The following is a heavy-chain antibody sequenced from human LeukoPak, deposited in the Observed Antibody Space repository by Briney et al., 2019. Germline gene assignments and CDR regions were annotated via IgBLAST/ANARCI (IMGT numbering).Heavy chain of an antibody. CDR3: ARGDDYSSSFDY. Sequence: PGGSLRLSCAASGFTFSSYGMHWVRQAPGKGLEWVSSISSSSSYIYCADSVKGRFTISRDNAKNSLYLQMNSLRAEDTAVYYCARGDDYSSSFDYWGQGTLVTVSS. CDR1: GFTFSSYG. V-gene: IGHV3-21*01. J-gene: IGHJ4*02. CDR2: ISSSSSYI. D-gene: IGHD6-13*01.